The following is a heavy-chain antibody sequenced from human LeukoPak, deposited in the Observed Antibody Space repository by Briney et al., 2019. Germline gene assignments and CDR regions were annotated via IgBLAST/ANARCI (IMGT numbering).Heavy chain of an antibody. V-gene: IGHV4-39*01. D-gene: IGHD2-8*01. CDR1: GGSISSSSYY. CDR3: ARHLYRGAVAPLDY. Sequence: SETLSLTCTVSGGSISSSSYYWGWIRQPPGKGLEWIGSIYYSGSTYYNSSLKSRVTISVDTSKNQFSLKLSSVTAADTAVYYCARHLYRGAVAPLDYWGQGTLVTVSS. CDR2: IYYSGST. J-gene: IGHJ4*02.